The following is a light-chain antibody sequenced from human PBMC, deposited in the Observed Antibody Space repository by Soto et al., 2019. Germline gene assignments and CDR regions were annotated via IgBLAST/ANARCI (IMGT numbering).Light chain of an antibody. J-gene: IGKJ5*01. V-gene: IGKV1-39*01. CDR3: QQSYSIPPIT. CDR2: AAS. Sequence: IQMAQSPSSLSASVGDRVTITCRASQSISIYLNWYQQKPGEAPKLLIYAASSLQSGVPSRFSGSGSGTDFTLTISSLQPEDFAPYYCQQSYSIPPITFGQGTRLEI. CDR1: QSISIY.